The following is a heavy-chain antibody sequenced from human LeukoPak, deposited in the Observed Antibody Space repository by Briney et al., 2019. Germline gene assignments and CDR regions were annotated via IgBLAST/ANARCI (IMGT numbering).Heavy chain of an antibody. V-gene: IGHV1-18*01. CDR1: GYTFTSYG. D-gene: IGHD2-15*01. Sequence: ASVKVSCKASGYTFTSYGISWVRQAPGQGLEWMGWISAYNGNTNYAQKLQGRVTMTTDTSTSTAYMELRSLRSDDTAVYYCAREPYCSGGSCHIDSARMDVWGKGTTVTVSS. CDR3: AREPYCSGGSCHIDSARMDV. J-gene: IGHJ6*03. CDR2: ISAYNGNT.